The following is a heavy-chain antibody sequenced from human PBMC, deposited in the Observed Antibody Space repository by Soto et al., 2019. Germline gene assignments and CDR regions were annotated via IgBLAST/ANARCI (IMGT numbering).Heavy chain of an antibody. CDR1: GGSIRGYF. Sequence: SETLSLTCSVSGGSIRGYFWSWIRQSPGKGLEWIGYIYYTGSTRYNPSLKSRVTLSVDSSNNQLFLEVTSVTAADTAVYYCAREGEVLPHVDYGGREIQVTVSS. CDR2: IYYTGST. D-gene: IGHD3-16*01. CDR3: AREGEVLPHVDY. V-gene: IGHV4-59*01. J-gene: IGHJ4*02.